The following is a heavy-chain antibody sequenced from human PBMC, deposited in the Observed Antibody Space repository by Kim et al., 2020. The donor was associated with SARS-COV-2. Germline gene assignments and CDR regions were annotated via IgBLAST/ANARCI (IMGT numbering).Heavy chain of an antibody. CDR2: INAGNGNT. V-gene: IGHV1-3*01. Sequence: ASVKVSCKASGYTFTSYAMHWVRQPPGQRLEWMGWINAGNGNTKYSQKFQGRVTITRDTSASTAYMELSSLRSEDTAVYYCARDITTYYDFWSGYYTDYY. CDR1: GYTFTSYA. J-gene: IGHJ6*01. D-gene: IGHD3-3*01. CDR3: ARDITTYYDFWSGYYTDYY.